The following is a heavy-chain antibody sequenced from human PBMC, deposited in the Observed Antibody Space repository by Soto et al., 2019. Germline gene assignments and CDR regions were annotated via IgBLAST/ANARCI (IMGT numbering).Heavy chain of an antibody. CDR3: ARGGSIVVVVAATGGYYYYMDV. CDR1: GYTFTSYY. CDR2: INPSGGST. Sequence: GASVKVSCKASGYTFTSYYMHWVRQAPGQGLEWMGIINPSGGSTSYAQKFQGRVTMTRDTSTSTVYMELSSLRSEDTAVYYCARGGSIVVVVAATGGYYYYMDVWGKGTTVTVSS. V-gene: IGHV1-46*03. J-gene: IGHJ6*03. D-gene: IGHD2-15*01.